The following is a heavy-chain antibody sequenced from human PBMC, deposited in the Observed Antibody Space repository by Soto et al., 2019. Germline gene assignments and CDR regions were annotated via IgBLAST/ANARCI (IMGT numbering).Heavy chain of an antibody. CDR1: GFTFSSFG. Sequence: QVQVVESGGGVVQPGRSLRLSCAASGFTFSSFGMHWVRQAPGKGLEWVSLIWYDGSKKSYGDSVKGRFTISRDNSRNTVYLQRNSLRADDTSVYYCARGSSYYILWRGYYPSRNGMDVWGQGTTVTVSS. CDR3: ARGSSYYILWRGYYPSRNGMDV. V-gene: IGHV3-33*01. J-gene: IGHJ6*02. CDR2: IWYDGSKK. D-gene: IGHD3-3*01.